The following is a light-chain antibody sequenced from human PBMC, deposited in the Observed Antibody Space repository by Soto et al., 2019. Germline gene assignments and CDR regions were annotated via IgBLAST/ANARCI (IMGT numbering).Light chain of an antibody. V-gene: IGLV2-14*03. CDR1: SSDVGGYNY. J-gene: IGLJ2*01. Sequence: QSVLTQPASVYGSPGQSITISCTGTSSDVGGYNYVSWYQHHPGKAPKLMIYDVSNRPSGVSNRFSGSKSGNTASLTISGLQAEDEADYYCSSYTSSSTVVFGGGTKLTVL. CDR2: DVS. CDR3: SSYTSSSTVV.